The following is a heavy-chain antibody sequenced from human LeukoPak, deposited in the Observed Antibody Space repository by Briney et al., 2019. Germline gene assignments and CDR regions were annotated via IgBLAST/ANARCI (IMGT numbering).Heavy chain of an antibody. CDR3: ARDRYYYDSSARYFDY. J-gene: IGHJ4*02. CDR2: IYYSGNS. CDR1: GGSISSSSYS. D-gene: IGHD3-22*01. Sequence: PSETLSLTCTVSGGSISSSSYSWGWIRQPPGKGLEWIGSIYYSGNSYYNPSLKSRVTISVDTSKNQFSLKLSSVTAADTAVYYCARDRYYYDSSARYFDYWGQGTLVTVSS. V-gene: IGHV4-39*07.